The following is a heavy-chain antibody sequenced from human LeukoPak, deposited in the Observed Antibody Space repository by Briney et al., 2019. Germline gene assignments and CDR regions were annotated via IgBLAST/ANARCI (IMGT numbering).Heavy chain of an antibody. D-gene: IGHD2-2*01. CDR2: ISYDGSNK. Sequence: GRSLRLSCAASGFTFSSYGMHWVRQAPGKGLEWVAVISYDGSNKYYADSVKGRFTISRDNSKNTLYLQMNSLRAEDTAVYYCARALSRAIGYFDYWGQGTLVTVSS. CDR1: GFTFSSYG. V-gene: IGHV3-30*03. J-gene: IGHJ4*02. CDR3: ARALSRAIGYFDY.